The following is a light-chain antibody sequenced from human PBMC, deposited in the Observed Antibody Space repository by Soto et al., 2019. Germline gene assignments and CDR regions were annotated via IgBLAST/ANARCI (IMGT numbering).Light chain of an antibody. CDR1: SSNIGSNT. CDR2: SNN. J-gene: IGLJ2*01. CDR3: AAWDDSLSVV. V-gene: IGLV1-44*01. Sequence: QSVLTQAPSESGTPGQRVTISCSGSSSNIGSNTVNWYQQLPGTAPKLLIYSNNQRPSGVPDRFSGSKSGTSASLAISGLQSEDEADYYCAAWDDSLSVVFGGGTKLTVL.